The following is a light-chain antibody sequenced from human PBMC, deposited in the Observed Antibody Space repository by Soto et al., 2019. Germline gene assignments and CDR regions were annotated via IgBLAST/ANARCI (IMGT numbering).Light chain of an antibody. CDR3: QQSYSTPT. CDR2: AAS. V-gene: IGKV1-39*01. CDR1: QSISSY. J-gene: IGKJ1*01. Sequence: DIQMTQSPSSLSASVGDRVTITCRASQSISSYLNWYQQKPGKAPKLLIYAASSLQSGVPSRVSGSGAGTDFTLTISSLQPEDVATYYCQQSYSTPTVGQGTKVEIK.